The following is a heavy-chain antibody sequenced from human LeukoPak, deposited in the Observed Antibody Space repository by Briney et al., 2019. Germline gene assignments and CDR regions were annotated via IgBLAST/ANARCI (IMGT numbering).Heavy chain of an antibody. CDR2: IKQDGSEK. J-gene: IGHJ4*02. CDR3: ARYYYDSSGYYYFDY. D-gene: IGHD3-22*01. Sequence: GRSLRLSCAASGFTFSSYGMHWVRQAPGKGLEWVANIKQDGSEKYYVDSVKGRFTISRDNAKNSLYLQMNSLRAEDTAVYYCARYYYDSSGYYYFDYWGQGTLVTVSS. CDR1: GFTFSSYG. V-gene: IGHV3-7*01.